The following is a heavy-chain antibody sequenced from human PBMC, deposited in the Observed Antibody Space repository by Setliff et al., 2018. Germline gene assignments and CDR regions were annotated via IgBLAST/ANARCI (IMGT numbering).Heavy chain of an antibody. Sequence: SETLSLTCTVSGGSISSYYWNYIRQHPGKGLEWIGYIYYSGSTFYNPSLKSRVTISVDTSKNQFSLKLSSVTAADTAVYYCATHFSDYDILTGYYPFDYWGQGTLVTVSS. CDR3: ATHFSDYDILTGYYPFDY. J-gene: IGHJ4*02. CDR2: IYYSGST. V-gene: IGHV4-59*08. CDR1: GGSISSYY. D-gene: IGHD3-9*01.